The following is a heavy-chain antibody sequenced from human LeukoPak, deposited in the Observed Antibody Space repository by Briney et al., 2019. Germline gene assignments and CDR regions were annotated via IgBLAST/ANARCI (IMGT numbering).Heavy chain of an antibody. CDR3: ATMGDFRVILHTDF. J-gene: IGHJ3*01. D-gene: IGHD3-3*01. CDR2: IYYTGTT. Sequence: SETLSLTCTVSGTSMSSSRYYWGWIRQPPGKGLEWIGSIYYTGTTYYNPSLKSRVTISVDTSQNHFSLKMSSVTAADTAVYYCATMGDFRVILHTDFWGQGTMVTVSS. V-gene: IGHV4-39*02. CDR1: GTSMSSSRYY.